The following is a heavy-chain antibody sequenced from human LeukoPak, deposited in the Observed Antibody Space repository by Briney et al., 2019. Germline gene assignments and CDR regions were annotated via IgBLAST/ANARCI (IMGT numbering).Heavy chain of an antibody. CDR3: VRDWDHFDFDS. V-gene: IGHV3-74*01. Sequence: GSLRLSCAASGFTFSNYWMHWVRQAPGKGLVWVSRIKGDGSHTIYADSVKGRFTISRDNAKNTHYLQMMSLRAEDTAVYYCVRDWDHFDFDSWGQGTLVTVSS. CDR1: GFTFSNYW. J-gene: IGHJ5*01. D-gene: IGHD3-9*01. CDR2: IKGDGSHT.